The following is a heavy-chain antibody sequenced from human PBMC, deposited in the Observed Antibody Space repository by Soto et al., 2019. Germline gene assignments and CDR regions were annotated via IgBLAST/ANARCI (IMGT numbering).Heavy chain of an antibody. Sequence: GGSLRLSCAASGFTFSSFGMHWVRQAPGKGLEWVAVIWYDGSNKYYADSVKGRFTISRDNSKNTLYLQMNSLRAEDTAVYYCARDPAVREELELILDYWGQGTLVTVSS. CDR2: IWYDGSNK. V-gene: IGHV3-33*01. CDR3: ARDPAVREELELILDY. D-gene: IGHD1-7*01. J-gene: IGHJ4*02. CDR1: GFTFSSFG.